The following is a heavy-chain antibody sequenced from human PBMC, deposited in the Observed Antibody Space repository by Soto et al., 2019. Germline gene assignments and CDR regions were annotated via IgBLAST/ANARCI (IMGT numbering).Heavy chain of an antibody. J-gene: IGHJ4*02. CDR1: KLTLDNYA. D-gene: IGHD6-19*01. Sequence: EVQLLESGGGLIQPGGSLRLSCAASKLTLDNYAMSWVRQAPGKGLEWVSAISEGGGSRYYADSVKGRFTISREISINLVFLHMGRLRVEDTAVYHCVAVTDGFTSGWLVRYLDLWGQGTPVTVSS. CDR2: ISEGGGSR. CDR3: VAVTDGFTSGWLVRYLDL. V-gene: IGHV3-23*01.